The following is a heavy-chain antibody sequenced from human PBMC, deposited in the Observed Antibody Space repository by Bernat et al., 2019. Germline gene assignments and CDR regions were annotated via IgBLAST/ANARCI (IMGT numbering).Heavy chain of an antibody. V-gene: IGHV3-74*01. CDR3: ARARYYDLLDY. CDR1: GFTFSSYW. CDR2: FNSDGSST. Sequence: EVQLVESGGGLVQPGGSLRLSCAASGFTFSSYWMHWVRQAPGKGLVWVSRFNSDGSSTTYADSVKGRFTISRDNAKNTVYLQMNSLRAEDTAVYYCARARYYDLLDYWRQGTLVTVSS. J-gene: IGHJ4*02. D-gene: IGHD3-3*01.